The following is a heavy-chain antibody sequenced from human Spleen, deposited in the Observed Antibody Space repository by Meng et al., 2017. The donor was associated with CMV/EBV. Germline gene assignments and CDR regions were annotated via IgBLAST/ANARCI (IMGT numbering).Heavy chain of an antibody. CDR1: GFPVDLNY. J-gene: IGHJ4*02. CDR3: AKDVSPYSSSPLPMAH. Sequence: GESLKISCTASGFPVDLNYMSWVRQAPGKGLECVSVIYSGDVMYYADSVKGRFTISRDTVENTLYLQMNSLRVEDTAVYYCAKDVSPYSSSPLPMAHWGQGTLVTVSS. CDR2: IYSGDVM. V-gene: IGHV3-66*02. D-gene: IGHD6-6*01.